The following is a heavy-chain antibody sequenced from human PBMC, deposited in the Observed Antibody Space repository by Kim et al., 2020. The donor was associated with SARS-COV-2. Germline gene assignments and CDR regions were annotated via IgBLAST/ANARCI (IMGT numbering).Heavy chain of an antibody. CDR2: ISYDGSNK. D-gene: IGHD6-13*01. CDR1: GFTFSSYG. V-gene: IGHV3-30*18. J-gene: IGHJ3*02. CDR3: AKDFSSRLDAFDI. Sequence: GGSLRLSCAASGFTFSSYGMHWVRQAPGKGLEWVAVISYDGSNKYYADSVKGRFTISRDNSKNTLYLQMNSLRAEDTAVYYCAKDFSSRLDAFDIWGQGTMVTVSS.